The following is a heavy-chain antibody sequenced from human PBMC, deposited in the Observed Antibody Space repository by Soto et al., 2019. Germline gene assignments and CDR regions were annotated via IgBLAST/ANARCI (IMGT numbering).Heavy chain of an antibody. D-gene: IGHD3-10*01. CDR3: ARDCGVLLWFGESRDYYGMDV. Sequence: QPGGSLRLSCAASGFTFSSYWMSWVRQAPGKGLEWVANIKQDGSEKYYVDSVKGRFTISRDNAKNSLYLQMNSLRAEDTAVYYCARDCGVLLWFGESRDYYGMDVWGQGTTVTVSS. CDR1: GFTFSSYW. CDR2: IKQDGSEK. V-gene: IGHV3-7*03. J-gene: IGHJ6*02.